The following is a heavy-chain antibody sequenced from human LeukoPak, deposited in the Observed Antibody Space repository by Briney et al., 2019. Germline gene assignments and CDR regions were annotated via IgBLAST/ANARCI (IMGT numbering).Heavy chain of an antibody. CDR3: ARGLVGTTGEQNWFDP. CDR1: GGSISSSSYY. Sequence: SETLSLTCTVSGGSISSSSYYWGWIRQPPGKGLEWIGSIYYSGSTNYNPSLKSRVTISVDESQNQFSLKLTSVTAADTAVYYCARGLVGTTGEQNWFDPWGQGTLVTVSS. J-gene: IGHJ5*02. D-gene: IGHD1-26*01. CDR2: IYYSGST. V-gene: IGHV4-39*07.